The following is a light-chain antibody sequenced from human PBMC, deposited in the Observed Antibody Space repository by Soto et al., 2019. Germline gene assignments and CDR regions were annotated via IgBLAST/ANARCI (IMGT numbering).Light chain of an antibody. CDR1: QSVSSN. CDR2: GAS. Sequence: EIVMTQSPATLSVSPGERATLSCRASQSVSSNSAWYQQKPGQVPRLLIYGASTRATGIPARFSGSGSGTEFTLTISSLQSEDFAVYYCQQYNNWPPYTFGQGTKLEIK. J-gene: IGKJ2*01. V-gene: IGKV3-15*01. CDR3: QQYNNWPPYT.